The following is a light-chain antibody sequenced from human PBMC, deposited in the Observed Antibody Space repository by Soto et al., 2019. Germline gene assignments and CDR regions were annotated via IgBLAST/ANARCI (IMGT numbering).Light chain of an antibody. Sequence: DIQMTQSPSSLSASVGDRVTITCRASQSISSYLNWYQHKPGKAPNLLIYAATTLQSGVPSRFRGGGSGTPFTLTISSLQPEDFATYYCLQHYNFSWTFGQGTKVDI. J-gene: IGKJ1*01. CDR3: LQHYNFSWT. CDR2: AAT. CDR1: QSISSY. V-gene: IGKV1-39*01.